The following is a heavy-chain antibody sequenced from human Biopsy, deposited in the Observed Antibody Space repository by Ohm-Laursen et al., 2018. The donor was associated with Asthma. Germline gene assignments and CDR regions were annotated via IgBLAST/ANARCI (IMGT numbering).Heavy chain of an antibody. CDR3: ARKAGPCISRTCYSLDF. CDR1: GGTFNTYV. V-gene: IGHV1-69*01. D-gene: IGHD2-2*01. Sequence: SSVKVSCKSLGGTFNTYVIGWVRQAPGQGLEWMGGINSGFGATTYPQKFQDRVTITADDSTSTVYMELSSLRSEDTAVYYCARKAGPCISRTCYSLDFWGQGTLVTVSS. CDR2: INSGFGAT. J-gene: IGHJ4*02.